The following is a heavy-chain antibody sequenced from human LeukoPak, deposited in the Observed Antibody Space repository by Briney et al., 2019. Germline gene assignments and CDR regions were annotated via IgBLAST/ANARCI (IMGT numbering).Heavy chain of an antibody. J-gene: IGHJ4*02. CDR1: GFTFSSYG. CDR3: ARGVDFWSGYYTGFDY. V-gene: IGHV3-30*03. D-gene: IGHD3-3*01. CDR2: ISYDGSNK. Sequence: GGSLRLSCAASGFTFSSYGMSWVRQAPGKGLEWVAVISYDGSNKYYADSVKGRFTISRDNSKNTLYLQMNSLRAEDTAVYYCARGVDFWSGYYTGFDYWGQGTPVTVSS.